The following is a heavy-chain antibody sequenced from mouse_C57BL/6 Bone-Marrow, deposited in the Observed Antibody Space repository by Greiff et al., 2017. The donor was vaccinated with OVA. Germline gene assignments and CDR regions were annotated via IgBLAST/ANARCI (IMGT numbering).Heavy chain of an antibody. J-gene: IGHJ4*01. CDR2: ISSGGSYT. Sequence: DVKLVESGGDLVKPGGSLKLSCAASGFTFSSYGMSWVRQTPDKRLEWVATISSGGSYTYYPDSVKGRFTISRDNAKNTLYLQMSSLKSEDTAMYYCARHIYYYGSSPYAMDYWGQGTSVTVSS. CDR3: ARHIYYYGSSPYAMDY. V-gene: IGHV5-6*02. CDR1: GFTFSSYG. D-gene: IGHD1-1*01.